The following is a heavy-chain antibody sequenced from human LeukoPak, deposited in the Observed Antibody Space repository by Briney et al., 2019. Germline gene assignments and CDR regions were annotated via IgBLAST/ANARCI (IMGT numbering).Heavy chain of an antibody. CDR3: ARSGDFGGKNWFVP. Sequence: RSGGSLRLSCAASGFTFSSYWMHWVRQAPGKGLVWVSRIDSDGISTSYADSVKGRFTISRDNAKNTLYLQMNSLRAEDTAVYYCARSGDFGGKNWFVPWAQGTLVTVSS. J-gene: IGHJ5*02. CDR1: GFTFSSYW. CDR2: IDSDGIST. D-gene: IGHD4-23*01. V-gene: IGHV3-74*01.